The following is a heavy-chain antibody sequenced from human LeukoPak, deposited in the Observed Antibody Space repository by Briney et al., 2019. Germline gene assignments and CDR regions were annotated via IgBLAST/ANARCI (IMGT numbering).Heavy chain of an antibody. D-gene: IGHD1-26*01. CDR2: IYSGGST. J-gene: IGHJ1*01. CDR3: ASGSYSPEYFQH. Sequence: GGSLRLSCAASGFSVSNNYMSWVRQAPGKGLEWVSVIYSGGSTFYADSVKGRFTISRDNSKNTLYLQMNSLRAEDTAVYYCASGSYSPEYFQHWGQGTLVTVSS. CDR1: GFSVSNNY. V-gene: IGHV3-66*01.